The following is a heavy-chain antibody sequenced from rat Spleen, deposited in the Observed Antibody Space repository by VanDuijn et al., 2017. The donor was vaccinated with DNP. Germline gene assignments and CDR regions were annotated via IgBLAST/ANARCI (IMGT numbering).Heavy chain of an antibody. CDR2: ISYDGSRT. V-gene: IGHV5-29*01. J-gene: IGHJ2*01. CDR1: GFTFSSYG. Sequence: EVQLVESGGGLVQPGGSLKLSCAASGFTFSSYGMAWVRQAPTKGLEWVATISYDGSRTYYRDSVKGRFTISRDNAKGSLYLQMDSLRSEDTATYFCTRGGTYYFDYWGQGVMVTVSS. CDR3: TRGGTYYFDY.